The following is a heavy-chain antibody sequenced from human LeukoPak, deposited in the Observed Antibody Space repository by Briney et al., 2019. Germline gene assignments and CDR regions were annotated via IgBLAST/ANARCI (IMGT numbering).Heavy chain of an antibody. CDR2: IDSSGKT. CDR3: ARGVGSSSSNWFDP. D-gene: IGHD6-13*01. Sequence: PSETLSLTCTVSGDSISSQYWSWIRQSPGKGLEWSGRIDSSGKTNYNPSLKSRVTISIDKSKGQFSLKVNSVTAADTAVYYCARGVGSSSSNWFDPWGQGALVTVSS. V-gene: IGHV4-4*07. J-gene: IGHJ5*02. CDR1: GDSISSQY.